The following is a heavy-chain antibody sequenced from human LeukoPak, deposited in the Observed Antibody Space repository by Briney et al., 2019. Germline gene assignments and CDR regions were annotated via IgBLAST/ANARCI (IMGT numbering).Heavy chain of an antibody. D-gene: IGHD3-10*01. V-gene: IGHV1-18*01. CDR1: GYTFTSYG. CDR3: ARGPPNYYGSGSYPDY. J-gene: IGHJ4*02. Sequence: ASVKVSCKASGYTFTSYGISWVRQAPGQGLEWMGWISAYNGNTNYAQKLQGRVTMTADTSTSTAYMELRSLRSDDTAVYYCARGPPNYYGSGSYPDYWGQGTLVTVSS. CDR2: ISAYNGNT.